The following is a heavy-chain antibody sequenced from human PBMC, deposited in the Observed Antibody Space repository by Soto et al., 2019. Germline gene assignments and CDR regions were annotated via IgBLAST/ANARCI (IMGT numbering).Heavy chain of an antibody. CDR3: GSGLGLAY. D-gene: IGHD6-19*01. CDR1: GFTLSNYW. CDR2: INKDGSQK. J-gene: IGHJ4*02. V-gene: IGHV3-7*03. Sequence: GGSLRLSCAASGFTLSNYWMTWVRQAPGKGLEWVANINKDGSQKNYVDSVKGRFTIARDNGQNSLSLQINSLRAEDTAVYYCGSGLGLAYWGQGALVTVSS.